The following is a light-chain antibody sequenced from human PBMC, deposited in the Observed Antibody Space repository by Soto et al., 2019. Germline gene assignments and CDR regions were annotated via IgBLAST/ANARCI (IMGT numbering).Light chain of an antibody. CDR1: QSITNNY. CDR3: QQYGNVPLT. Sequence: VLTQSPGTLSLSPGDSATLSCRGSQSITNNYLAWYQQKTGRAHRLLIYGESSRATGIPARLSGSGSGTDLNLTISRLEPEDFAVYYCQQYGNVPLTCGGGTKVDIK. CDR2: GES. V-gene: IGKV3-20*01. J-gene: IGKJ4*01.